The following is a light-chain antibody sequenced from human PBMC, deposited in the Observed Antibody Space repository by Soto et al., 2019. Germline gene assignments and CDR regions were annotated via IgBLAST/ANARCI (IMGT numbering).Light chain of an antibody. CDR1: QSISSSNY. CDR3: QQYGISPRT. CDR2: GAS. Sequence: EIVLTQSPGTLSLSPGEGVTLSCRASQSISSSNYLAWYQQKPGQAPRLLIYGASSRATGIPDRFSGSGSGTDFTLTISRLEPEDFAVYYCQQYGISPRTFGQGTKVEIK. V-gene: IGKV3-20*01. J-gene: IGKJ1*01.